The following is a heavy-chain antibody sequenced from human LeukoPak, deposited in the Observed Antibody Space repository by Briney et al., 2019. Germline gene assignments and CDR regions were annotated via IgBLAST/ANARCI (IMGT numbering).Heavy chain of an antibody. CDR3: ARKIYGSGSPPLYYYYYYGMDV. V-gene: IGHV4-39*01. J-gene: IGHJ6*02. CDR2: IYYSGST. Sequence: PSETLSLTCTVSGGSISSSSYYWGWIRQPPGKGLEWIGSIYYSGSTHYNPSLKSRVTISVDTSKNQFSLKLSSVTAADTAVYYCARKIYGSGSPPLYYYYYYGMDVWGQGTTVTVSS. D-gene: IGHD3-10*01. CDR1: GGSISSSSYY.